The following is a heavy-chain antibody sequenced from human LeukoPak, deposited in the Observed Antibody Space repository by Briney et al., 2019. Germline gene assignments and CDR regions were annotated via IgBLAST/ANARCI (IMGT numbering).Heavy chain of an antibody. Sequence: PSQTLSLTCTVSGGSIINDAYYWSWIRQHPGKGLEWIGKIYFSGTTYYNPSLESRVSISKDTSKNQFSLKLSSVTAADTAVYYCAREALLHGDYVGAYDIWGQGTMVTVSS. CDR3: AREALLHGDYVGAYDI. CDR2: IYFSGTT. D-gene: IGHD4-17*01. CDR1: GGSIINDAYY. J-gene: IGHJ3*02. V-gene: IGHV4-31*03.